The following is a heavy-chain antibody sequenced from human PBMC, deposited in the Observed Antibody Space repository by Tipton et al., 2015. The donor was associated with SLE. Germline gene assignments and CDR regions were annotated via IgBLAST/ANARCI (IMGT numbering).Heavy chain of an antibody. Sequence: QVQLVQSGSELKNPGASVKVSCKASGYSFTSYVINWVRQAPGQGLEWMGWINTNTGNPMYAQGFTGRFVFSLDTSVSTAYLEISSLKSDDTAVYYCARELTTAATDVGYWGQGTLVTVSS. CDR2: INTNTGNP. V-gene: IGHV7-4-1*02. CDR1: GYSFTSYV. CDR3: ARELTTAATDVGY. D-gene: IGHD1-1*01. J-gene: IGHJ4*02.